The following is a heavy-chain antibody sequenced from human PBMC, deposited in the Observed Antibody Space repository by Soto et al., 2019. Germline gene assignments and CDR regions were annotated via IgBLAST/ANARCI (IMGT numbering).Heavy chain of an antibody. CDR1: GYTFSSYA. CDR2: FTGRGGST. V-gene: IGHV3-23*01. Sequence: EVQLLESGGGLVQPGGSLRLSCAASGYTFSSYAMSWVRQAPGKGLEWVSAFTGRGGSTYYADSGKGRFTITRDNSKNTLYLQMNSLRAEDTAVYYCANRDTAMVTLYYYGMDVWGQGTTVTVSS. D-gene: IGHD5-18*01. CDR3: ANRDTAMVTLYYYGMDV. J-gene: IGHJ6*02.